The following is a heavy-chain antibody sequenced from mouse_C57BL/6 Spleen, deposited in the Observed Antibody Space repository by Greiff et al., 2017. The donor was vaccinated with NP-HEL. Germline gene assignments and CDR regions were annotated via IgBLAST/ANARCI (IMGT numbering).Heavy chain of an antibody. CDR2: IYPGSGST. CDR3: ARREGYYAMDY. V-gene: IGHV1-55*01. J-gene: IGHJ4*01. CDR1: GYTFTSYW. Sequence: QVQLQQPGAELVKPGASVKMSCKASGYTFTSYWITWVKQRPGQGLEWIGDIYPGSGSTNYNEKFKSEATLTVDTSSSTAYMQLSSLTSEDSAVYYCARREGYYAMDYWGQGTSVTVSS.